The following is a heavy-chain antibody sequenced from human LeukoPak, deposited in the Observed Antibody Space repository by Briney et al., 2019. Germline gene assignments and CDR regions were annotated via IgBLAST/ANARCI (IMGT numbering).Heavy chain of an antibody. Sequence: SETLSLTCTVSGGSLSSSYWSWIRQPAGKGLEWIGRMYTSGSTNYNPSLKSRVTMSVDTSKNQFSLKLNSVTAADTAVYYCARDDYETSGYYYFDYWGQGTLVTVSS. CDR1: GGSLSSSY. CDR2: MYTSGST. D-gene: IGHD3-22*01. CDR3: ARDDYETSGYYYFDY. V-gene: IGHV4-4*07. J-gene: IGHJ4*02.